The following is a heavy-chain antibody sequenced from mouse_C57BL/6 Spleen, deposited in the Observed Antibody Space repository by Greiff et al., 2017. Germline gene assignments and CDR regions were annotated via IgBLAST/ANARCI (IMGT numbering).Heavy chain of an antibody. Sequence: VQLQQSGPELVKPGASVKISCKASGYTFTDYYMNWVKQSHGKSLEWIGDINPNNGGTSYNQKFKGKATLTVDKSSSTAYMELRSLTSEDSAVYYCAREGELLWLRRRDFDYWGQGTTLTVSS. CDR1: GYTFTDYY. CDR2: INPNNGGT. CDR3: AREGELLWLRRRDFDY. V-gene: IGHV1-26*01. D-gene: IGHD2-2*01. J-gene: IGHJ2*01.